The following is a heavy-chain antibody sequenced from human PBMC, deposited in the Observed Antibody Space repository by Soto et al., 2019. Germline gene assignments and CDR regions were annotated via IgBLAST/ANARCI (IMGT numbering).Heavy chain of an antibody. V-gene: IGHV1-8*01. CDR3: ARGAEKTDSVLMVYAMASYWFDP. D-gene: IGHD2-8*01. Sequence: ASVKVSCKASGYTFTSYDINWVRQATGQGLEWMGWMNPNSGNTGYAQKFQGRVTMTRNTSISTAYMELSSLRSEDTAVYYCARGAEKTDSVLMVYAMASYWFDPWGQGTLVTVSS. CDR2: MNPNSGNT. J-gene: IGHJ5*02. CDR1: GYTFTSYD.